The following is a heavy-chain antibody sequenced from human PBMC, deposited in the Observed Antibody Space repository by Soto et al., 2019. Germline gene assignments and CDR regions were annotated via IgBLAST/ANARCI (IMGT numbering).Heavy chain of an antibody. J-gene: IGHJ3*02. CDR3: ATDLSGEYAFDI. CDR2: IYYSGST. CDR1: GGSISSYY. V-gene: IGHV4-59*01. D-gene: IGHD7-27*01. Sequence: QVQLQESGPGLVKPSETLSLTCTVPGGSISSYYWSWIRQPPGKGLEWIGYIYYSGSTNYNPSLKSRVTISVYTCKNQFSLKLSSVTAADTAVYYCATDLSGEYAFDIWGQGTMVTVSS.